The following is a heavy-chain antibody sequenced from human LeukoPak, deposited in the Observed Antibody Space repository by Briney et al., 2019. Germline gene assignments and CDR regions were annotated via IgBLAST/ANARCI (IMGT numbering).Heavy chain of an antibody. CDR2: INHSGST. J-gene: IGHJ3*02. Sequence: SETLSLTCAVYGGSFSGYYWSWIRQPPGKGLEWIGEINHSGSTNYNPSLKSRVTISVDTSKNQFSLKLSSVTAADTAVYYCARYPLYMIVVPRDAFDIWGQGTMVTVSS. D-gene: IGHD3-22*01. CDR3: ARYPLYMIVVPRDAFDI. V-gene: IGHV4-34*01. CDR1: GGSFSGYY.